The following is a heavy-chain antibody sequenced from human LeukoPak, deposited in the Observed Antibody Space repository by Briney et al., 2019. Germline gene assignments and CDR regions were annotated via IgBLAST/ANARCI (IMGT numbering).Heavy chain of an antibody. Sequence: GGSLRLSCAASGFTFYSYEINWVRQAPGKGLEWVSYISPSGSTKNYADSVKGRFTISRDNAKNSLYLQMNSLRAEDMGVYYCARDRRLHHWGQGTLVTVSS. CDR3: ARDRRLHH. J-gene: IGHJ1*01. CDR1: GFTFYSYE. CDR2: ISPSGSTK. V-gene: IGHV3-48*03.